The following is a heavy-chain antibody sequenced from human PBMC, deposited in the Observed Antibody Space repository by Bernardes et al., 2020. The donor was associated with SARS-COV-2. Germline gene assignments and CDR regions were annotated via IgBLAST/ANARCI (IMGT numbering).Heavy chain of an antibody. J-gene: IGHJ4*02. CDR3: VRQLAFCRPSGCSRIPNVFDS. D-gene: IGHD3-3*02. CDR1: GFTFDDYG. Sequence: GSLRLSCGASGFTFDDYGMGWVRQAPGKGPEWVSSVNWNGDYTDYADPVKGRFTISRDNARNSLFLQMNSLTVDDTAFYYCVRQLAFCRPSGCSRIPNVFDSWGRGILVTVSS. CDR2: VNWNGDYT. V-gene: IGHV3-20*04.